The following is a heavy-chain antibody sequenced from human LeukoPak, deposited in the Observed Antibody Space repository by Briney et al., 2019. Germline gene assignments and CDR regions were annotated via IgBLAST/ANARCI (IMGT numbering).Heavy chain of an antibody. CDR2: ISGSGGST. V-gene: IGHV3-23*01. CDR3: AKRYDSSGFDY. CDR1: GFTVSSNY. J-gene: IGHJ4*02. Sequence: PGGSLRLSCAASGFTVSSNYMSWVRQAPGKGLEWVSAISGSGGSTYYADSVKGRFTISRDNSKNTLYLQMNSLRAEDTAVYYCAKRYDSSGFDYWGQGTLVTVSS. D-gene: IGHD3-22*01.